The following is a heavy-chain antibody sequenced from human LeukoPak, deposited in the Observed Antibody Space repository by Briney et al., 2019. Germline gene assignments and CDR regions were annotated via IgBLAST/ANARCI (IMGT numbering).Heavy chain of an antibody. J-gene: IGHJ4*02. CDR1: GGSIGTYF. CDR2: IYYTGST. Sequence: PSETLSFTCTVSGGSIGTYFWSWTRQPPGKGLEWVGYIYYTGSTSYNPSLKSRVTISVDTSRNQISLMLNSVTAADTAVYYCARESWVVGELRDMRWGQGTLVTVSS. CDR3: ARESWVVGELRDMR. D-gene: IGHD3-10*01. V-gene: IGHV4-59*01.